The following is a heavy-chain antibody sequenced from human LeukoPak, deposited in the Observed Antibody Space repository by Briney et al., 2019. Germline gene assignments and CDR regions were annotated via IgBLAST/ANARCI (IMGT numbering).Heavy chain of an antibody. J-gene: IGHJ5*02. CDR3: ARAPDIVVDPGRFDP. V-gene: IGHV4-61*08. CDR1: GGSISSGGYS. D-gene: IGHD2-15*01. CDR2: IYYSGST. Sequence: SETLSLTCAVSGGSISSGGYSWSWIRQPPGKGLEWIGYIYYSGSTNYNPSLKSRVTISVDTSKNQFSLKLSSVTAADTAVYYCARAPDIVVDPGRFDPWGQGTLVTVSS.